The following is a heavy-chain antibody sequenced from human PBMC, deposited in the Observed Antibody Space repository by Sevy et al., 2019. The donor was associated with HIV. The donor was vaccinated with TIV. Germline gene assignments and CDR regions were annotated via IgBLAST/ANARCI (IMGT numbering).Heavy chain of an antibody. V-gene: IGHV3-7*04. CDR2: IKQDGSEK. CDR1: GFTFSSYW. Sequence: GGSLRLSCAASGFTFSSYWMSWVRQAPGKGLEWVANIKQDGSEKYYVDSVKGRFTISRDDAKNSLYLQMNSLRAEDTAVYYCARVVVAATSAYWYFDLWGRGTLVTVSS. D-gene: IGHD2-15*01. CDR3: ARVVVAATSAYWYFDL. J-gene: IGHJ2*01.